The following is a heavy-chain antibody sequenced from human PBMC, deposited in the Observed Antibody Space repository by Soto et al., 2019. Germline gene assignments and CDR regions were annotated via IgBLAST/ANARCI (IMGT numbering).Heavy chain of an antibody. D-gene: IGHD3-16*01. J-gene: IGHJ2*01. V-gene: IGHV1-58*02. CDR2: IAVGSGST. CDR1: GFTFSSSV. Sequence: QMQLVQSGPEVKKPGTSVRVSCKASGFTFSSSVMQWLRQARGQRLEWMGWIAVGSGSTNYAQKFQERLTITRDMSTSTAYMHRSSLRAEDTAVYYCAAGAWYSDLWGRGTLVTVSS. CDR3: AAGAWYSDL.